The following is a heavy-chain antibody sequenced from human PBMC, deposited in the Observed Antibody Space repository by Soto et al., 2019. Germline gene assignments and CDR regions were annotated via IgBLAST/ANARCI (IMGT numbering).Heavy chain of an antibody. V-gene: IGHV3-23*01. CDR1: GFTFSSYA. CDR2: ISGSGGST. J-gene: IGHJ4*02. D-gene: IGHD6-19*01. Sequence: EVQLLESGGGLVQPGGSLRLSCAASGFTFSSYAMSWVRQAPGNGLEWVSAISGSGGSTYYADSVKGRFTISRDNSKNTLYLQMNSQRAEDTAVYYCANGRAVRGSGWYYFDYWGQGTLVTVSS. CDR3: ANGRAVRGSGWYYFDY.